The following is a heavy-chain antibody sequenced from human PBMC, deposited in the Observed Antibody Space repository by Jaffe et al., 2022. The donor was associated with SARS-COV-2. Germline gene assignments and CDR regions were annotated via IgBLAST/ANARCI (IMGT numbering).Heavy chain of an antibody. CDR1: GASIGTDNY. CDR3: ARSFGDYSFVGGYCLHQ. CDR2: IYHSGHV. Sequence: QVQLQESGPGLVKPSETLSLTCKVSGASIGTDNYWDWIRQPAGGKLEWLGNIYHSGHVNHNPSFRGRVAISVDTATNQFSLTLASVTSGDTAVYYCARSFGDYSFVGGYCLHQWGPGMLVTVSS. J-gene: IGHJ4*02. D-gene: IGHD4-17*01. V-gene: IGHV4-38-2*02.